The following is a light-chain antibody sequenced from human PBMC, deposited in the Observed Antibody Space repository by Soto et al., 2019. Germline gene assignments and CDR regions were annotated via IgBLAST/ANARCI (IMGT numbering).Light chain of an antibody. CDR1: QSVSSYY. CDR3: QQYGSSGT. V-gene: IGKV3-20*01. Sequence: ETVMTQSPATLSVSPGERATLSCRASQSVSSYYLAWYQQKPGQAPRLLIYAASSRATGIPDRFSGGGSGTDFTLTISRLEPEDFAVYYCQQYGSSGTFGQGTKVDI. J-gene: IGKJ1*01. CDR2: AAS.